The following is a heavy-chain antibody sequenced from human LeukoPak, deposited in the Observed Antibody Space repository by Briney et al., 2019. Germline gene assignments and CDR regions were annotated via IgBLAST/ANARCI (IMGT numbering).Heavy chain of an antibody. CDR3: ARSYYGDYEDF. J-gene: IGHJ4*02. V-gene: IGHV3-74*01. D-gene: IGHD4-17*01. CDR2: INSDGSST. Sequence: GGSLRLSCAASGFTSSTYWIHWVRQAPGRGLMWVSRINSDGSSTSYADSVKGRFTISRDNAKNTVYLHMNSLKVEDTAVYYCARSYYGDYEDFWGQGTLVAVSS. CDR1: GFTSSTYW.